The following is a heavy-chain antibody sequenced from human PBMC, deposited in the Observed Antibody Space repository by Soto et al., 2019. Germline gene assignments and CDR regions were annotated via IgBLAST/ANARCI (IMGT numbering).Heavy chain of an antibody. CDR2: IWYDGSNK. CDR3: ARVKKISSSSPKTYYYYGMDV. CDR1: GFTFSSYG. Sequence: PGGSLRLSCAASGFTFSSYGMHWVRQAPGKGLEWVAVIWYDGSNKYYADSVKGRFTISRDNSKNTLYLQMNSLRAEDTAVYYCARVKKISSSSPKTYYYYGMDVWGQGTTVTVSS. V-gene: IGHV3-33*01. J-gene: IGHJ6*02. D-gene: IGHD6-6*01.